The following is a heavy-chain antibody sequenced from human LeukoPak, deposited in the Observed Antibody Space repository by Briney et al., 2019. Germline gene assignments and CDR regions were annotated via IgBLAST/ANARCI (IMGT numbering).Heavy chain of an antibody. CDR3: AKHIVGGHDWIYNSDYYYAMDV. D-gene: IGHD5-12*01. CDR1: GFTFSSYA. CDR2: VSSEGRNQ. V-gene: IGHV3-30*18. Sequence: GRSLRLSCAASGFTFSSYAIHWVRQAPGKGLEWVATVSSEGRNQYYADPVKGRFSISRDNSQNTVYLQMNSLRPEDTAVYYCAKHIVGGHDWIYNSDYYYAMDVWGQGTTVTVSS. J-gene: IGHJ6*02.